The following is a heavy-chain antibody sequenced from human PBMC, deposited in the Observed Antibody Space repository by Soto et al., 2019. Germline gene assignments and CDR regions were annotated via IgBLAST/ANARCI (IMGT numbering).Heavy chain of an antibody. CDR3: SKDLDGLQGLVDSSFCFDY. D-gene: IGHD3-16*02. Sequence: QVQLVESGGGVVQPGRSLRLSCAASGFTFNSYGMHWVRQAPGKGLEWVAVITYDGSDKYYADSVKGRFTISRDNSKNTLYLKMNSLGAEDTAVYYCSKDLDGLQGLVDSSFCFDYRGQGTLVTVSS. J-gene: IGHJ4*02. CDR1: GFTFNSYG. CDR2: ITYDGSDK. V-gene: IGHV3-30*18.